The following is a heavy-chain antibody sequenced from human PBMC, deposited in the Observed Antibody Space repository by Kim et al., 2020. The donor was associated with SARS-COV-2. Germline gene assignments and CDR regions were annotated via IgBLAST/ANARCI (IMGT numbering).Heavy chain of an antibody. Sequence: GRNNYYADSGKGRFTISRDNSKNTVYLQMNSLRAEDTAVYYCAKDGEVDYWSQGTLVTVSS. CDR2: GRNN. CDR3: AKDGEVDY. J-gene: IGHJ4*02. D-gene: IGHD4-17*01. V-gene: IGHV3-33*06.